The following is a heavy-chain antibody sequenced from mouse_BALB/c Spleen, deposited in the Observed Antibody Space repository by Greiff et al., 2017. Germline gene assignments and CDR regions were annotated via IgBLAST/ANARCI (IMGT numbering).Heavy chain of an antibody. V-gene: IGHV3-2*02. J-gene: IGHJ3*01. D-gene: IGHD1-1*01. CDR3: ARWGGSSYQAWFAY. CDR2: ISYSGST. CDR1: GYSITSDYA. Sequence: EVKLVESGPGLVKPSQSLSLTCTVTGYSITSDYAWNWIRQFPGNKLEWMGYISYSGSTSYNPSLKSRISITRDTSKNQFFLQLNSVTTEDTATYYCARWGGSSYQAWFAYWGQGTLVTVSA.